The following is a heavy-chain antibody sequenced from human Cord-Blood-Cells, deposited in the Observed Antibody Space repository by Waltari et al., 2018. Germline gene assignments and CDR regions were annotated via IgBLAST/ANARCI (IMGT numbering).Heavy chain of an antibody. D-gene: IGHD3-16*02. V-gene: IGHV3-30*04. J-gene: IGHJ4*02. Sequence: QVQLVESGGGVVQPGRSLRLSCAAAGFTFSSYAMPWVRQAPGKGLRWVAVISYDGSNKYYADSVKGRFTISRDNSKNTLYLQMNSLRAEDTAVYYCARDGSPGRGSYRYNYWGQGTLVTVSS. CDR2: ISYDGSNK. CDR1: GFTFSSYA. CDR3: ARDGSPGRGSYRYNY.